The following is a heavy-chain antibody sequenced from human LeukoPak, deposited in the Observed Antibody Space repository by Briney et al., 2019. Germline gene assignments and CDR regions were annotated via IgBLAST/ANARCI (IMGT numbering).Heavy chain of an antibody. V-gene: IGHV1-2*02. Sequence: ASVKVSCKASGYTFTGYYMHWVRQAPGQGLVWMGWINPNSGGTNYAQKFQGRVTMTRDTSISTAYMELSRLRSDDTAVYYCARDIDGSYYLDYWGQGTLVTVSS. CDR3: ARDIDGSYYLDY. CDR2: INPNSGGT. J-gene: IGHJ4*02. D-gene: IGHD1-26*01. CDR1: GYTFTGYY.